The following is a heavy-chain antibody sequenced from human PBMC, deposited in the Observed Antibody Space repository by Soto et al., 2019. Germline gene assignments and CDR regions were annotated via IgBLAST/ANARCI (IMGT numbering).Heavy chain of an antibody. CDR1: GFTFSSYG. CDR2: IWYDGSSK. D-gene: IGHD6-13*01. Sequence: VGSLRLSCAASGFTFSSYGMHWVRQAPGKGLEWVAVIWYDGSSKYYADSVKGRFTISRDNSKNTLYLQMNSLRAEDTAVYYCAKLGSSSWYVTYYYYGMDVWGQGTTVTVSS. CDR3: AKLGSSSWYVTYYYYGMDV. J-gene: IGHJ6*02. V-gene: IGHV3-33*06.